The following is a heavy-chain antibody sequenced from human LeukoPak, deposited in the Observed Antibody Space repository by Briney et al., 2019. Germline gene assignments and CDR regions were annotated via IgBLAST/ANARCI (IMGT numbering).Heavy chain of an antibody. CDR2: ISSGGSYI. V-gene: IGHV3-21*01. J-gene: IGHJ3*02. Sequence: PGGSLRLSCAASGFTFSNYNMNWVRQAPAKGLEWVSSISSGGSYIYYADSVKGRFTISRDNAKNSLYLQMNSLRAEDTAVYYCARRADMDAFDIWGQGTMVTVSS. CDR1: GFTFSNYN. CDR3: ARRADMDAFDI.